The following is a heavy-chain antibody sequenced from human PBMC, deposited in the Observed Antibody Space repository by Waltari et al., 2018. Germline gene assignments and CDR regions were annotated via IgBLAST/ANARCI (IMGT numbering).Heavy chain of an antibody. J-gene: IGHJ6*02. Sequence: EVQLVQSGAEVKKPGESLKISCKGSGYSFTSYWIGWVRQMPGKGLEWMGIIYPGESDTRYSPSFQGQVTISADKSISTAYLQWSSLKASDTAMYYCARLNYDILTGNVYYYYGMDVWGQGTTVTVSS. CDR3: ARLNYDILTGNVYYYYGMDV. CDR2: IYPGESDT. D-gene: IGHD3-9*01. V-gene: IGHV5-51*01. CDR1: GYSFTSYW.